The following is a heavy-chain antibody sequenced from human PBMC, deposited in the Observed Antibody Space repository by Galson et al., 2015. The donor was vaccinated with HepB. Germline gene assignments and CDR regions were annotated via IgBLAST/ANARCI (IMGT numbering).Heavy chain of an antibody. Sequence: SVKVSCKVSGYTFTSYAIGWVRQAPGQGLEWMGWISVYSGNTDYAQKLRDGVTMTADTFTGTAYMELRSLRSDNTAVYYCARGGDYDLLTGYLYFDFWGPGSLGTVSS. CDR3: ARGGDYDLLTGYLYFDF. CDR1: GYTFTSYA. V-gene: IGHV1-18*04. D-gene: IGHD3-9*01. J-gene: IGHJ4*02. CDR2: ISVYSGNT.